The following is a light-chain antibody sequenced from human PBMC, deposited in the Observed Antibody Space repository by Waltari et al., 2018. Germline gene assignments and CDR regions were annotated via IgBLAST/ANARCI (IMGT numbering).Light chain of an antibody. V-gene: IGLV2-8*01. CDR1: SSDVGGYNS. CDR3: GSYADTSTWV. J-gene: IGLJ3*02. CDR2: DVN. Sequence: QSVLTQPPSASGSPGQSVTISCTGSSSDVGGYNSVSWYQRHPGKAPKLMIYDVNKRPSGVPDRFSGSKSGHTASLTVSGLQVEDEGDYYCGSYADTSTWVFGGGTSLTVL.